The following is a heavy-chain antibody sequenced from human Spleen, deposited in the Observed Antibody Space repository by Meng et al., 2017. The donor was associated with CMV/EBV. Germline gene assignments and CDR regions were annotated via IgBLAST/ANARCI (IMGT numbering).Heavy chain of an antibody. CDR1: GYKVDIYG. J-gene: IGHJ4*02. V-gene: IGHV1-18*01. Sequence: QNQLVQSGPELRRPGASVKVSCKASGYKVDIYGITWVRQAPGQGLEWVGWVGAENGETNYGQKFQGRVTVTADTFTKTAYMEMRSLRSDDSAIYYCARAGAAVTTNFDFWGQGTLVTVSS. CDR2: VGAENGET. D-gene: IGHD4-17*01. CDR3: ARAGAAVTTNFDF.